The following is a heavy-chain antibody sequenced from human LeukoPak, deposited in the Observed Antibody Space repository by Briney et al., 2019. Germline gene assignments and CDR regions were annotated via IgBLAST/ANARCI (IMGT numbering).Heavy chain of an antibody. V-gene: IGHV4-31*03. J-gene: IGHJ6*03. D-gene: IGHD3-10*01. CDR3: ATSPPFRGYYYYYYYMDF. CDR1: GGSISSGGYY. Sequence: SETLSLTCTVSGGSISSGGYYWSWIRQHPGKGLEWIGYIYYSGSTYYNPSLKSRVTISVDTSKNQFSLKLSSVTAADTAVYYCATSPPFRGYYYYYYYMDFWGKGTTVTVSS. CDR2: IYYSGST.